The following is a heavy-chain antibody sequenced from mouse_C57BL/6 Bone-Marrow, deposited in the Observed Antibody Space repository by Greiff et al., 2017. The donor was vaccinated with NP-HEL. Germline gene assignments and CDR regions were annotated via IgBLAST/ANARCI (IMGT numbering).Heavy chain of an antibody. Sequence: VMLVESGAELVKPGASVKLSCKASGYTFTEYTIHWVKQRSGQGLEWIGWFYPGSGSIKYNEKFKDKATLTADKSSSTVYMELSRLTSEDSAVYFCARHEEDHWDEDYFDYWGQGTTLTVSS. V-gene: IGHV1-62-2*01. D-gene: IGHD4-1*01. J-gene: IGHJ2*01. CDR2: FYPGSGSI. CDR3: ARHEEDHWDEDYFDY. CDR1: GYTFTEYT.